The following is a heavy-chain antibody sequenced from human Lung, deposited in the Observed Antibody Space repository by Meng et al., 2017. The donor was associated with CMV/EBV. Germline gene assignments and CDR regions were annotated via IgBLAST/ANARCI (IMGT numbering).Heavy chain of an antibody. V-gene: IGHV4-4*02. J-gene: IGHJ1*01. CDR2: IPHRGSS. Sequence: HVHLRESGPALVTPSETLSLPCAVLGDSITNHNWWAWVRQPPGKGLEWIGEIPHRGSSAYNPSLKSRVSMSIDKSKNQFSLKLTSVTAADTAVYHCLRRSGGSVWGQGTLVTVSS. CDR3: LRRSGGSV. D-gene: IGHD3-10*01. CDR1: GDSITNHNW.